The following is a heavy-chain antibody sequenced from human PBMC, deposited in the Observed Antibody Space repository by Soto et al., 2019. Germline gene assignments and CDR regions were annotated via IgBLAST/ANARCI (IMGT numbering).Heavy chain of an antibody. CDR3: GRGRSGQIVIFY. CDR1: GYTFTGHY. Sequence: ASVKVSCKTSGYTFTGHYIHWVRQAPQQGPEWMGEIGPESGATRYAEKFRGRVTMTMDTSITTVYMELRNLSPDDTAVYYCGRGRSGQIVIFYWGQGSPVTVSS. J-gene: IGHJ4*02. CDR2: IGPESGAT. D-gene: IGHD3-3*02. V-gene: IGHV1-2*02.